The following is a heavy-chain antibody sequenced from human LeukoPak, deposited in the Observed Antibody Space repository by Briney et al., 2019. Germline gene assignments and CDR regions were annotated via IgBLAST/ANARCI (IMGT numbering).Heavy chain of an antibody. Sequence: GGSLRLSSAASGFTVSSNYMSWLRPAPGKGLEWFSVIYSGGSTYYADSVKGRFTISRDNSKNTLYLQMNSLRAEDPAVYYCAKNTILESLVRPDDYWGQGTLVTVSS. J-gene: IGHJ4*02. V-gene: IGHV3-66*01. CDR1: GFTVSSNY. D-gene: IGHD1-1*01. CDR3: AKNTILESLVRPDDY. CDR2: IYSGGST.